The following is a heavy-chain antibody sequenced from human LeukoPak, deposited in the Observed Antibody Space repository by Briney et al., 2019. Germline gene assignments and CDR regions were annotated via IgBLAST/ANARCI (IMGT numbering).Heavy chain of an antibody. Sequence: QAGGSLRLSCAASGFTFSSYGMHWVRQAPGKGLEWVANIKQDGSEKYYVDSVKGRFTISRDNAKNSLYLQMNSLRAEDTAVYYCARAPYGDNGYTAEVADYWGQGTLVTVSS. V-gene: IGHV3-7*01. CDR2: IKQDGSEK. D-gene: IGHD3-16*01. J-gene: IGHJ4*02. CDR3: ARAPYGDNGYTAEVADY. CDR1: GFTFSSYG.